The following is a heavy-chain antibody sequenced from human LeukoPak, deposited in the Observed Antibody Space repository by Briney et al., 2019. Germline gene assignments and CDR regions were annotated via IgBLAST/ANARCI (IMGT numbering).Heavy chain of an antibody. J-gene: IGHJ5*02. CDR3: AKWADMTTNWFDP. V-gene: IGHV3-30*02. CDR2: IRYDGRNK. CDR1: GFTFTSYG. D-gene: IGHD4-11*01. Sequence: GGSLRLSCAASGFTFTSYGMHWVRQAPGKGLEWVAFIRYDGRNKYYVDSVKGRFTISRDNSKNTLYLQMNSLRAEDTAVYYCAKWADMTTNWFDPWGQGTRVTVSS.